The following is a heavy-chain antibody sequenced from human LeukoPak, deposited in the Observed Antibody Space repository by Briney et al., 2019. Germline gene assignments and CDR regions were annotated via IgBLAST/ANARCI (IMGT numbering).Heavy chain of an antibody. CDR3: ANDSSTWYAHQVDY. V-gene: IGHV3-30*18. J-gene: IGHJ4*02. CDR2: ISYDGSNK. CDR1: GFTFSGYG. Sequence: GGSLRLSCAASGFTFSGYGMHWVRQAPGKGLEWVAVISYDGSNKYYADSVKGRFTISRDNSKNTLYLQMNSLRAEDTAVYYCANDSSTWYAHQVDYWGQGTLVTVSS. D-gene: IGHD6-13*01.